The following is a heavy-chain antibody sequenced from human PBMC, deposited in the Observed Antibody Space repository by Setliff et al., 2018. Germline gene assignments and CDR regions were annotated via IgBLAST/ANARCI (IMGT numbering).Heavy chain of an antibody. Sequence: SETLSLTCNVSGDSMNDNHWTWIRQPPGKGLEWIGYIYTSGGTNYNPSLKSRVTISVDMSKNQFSLKLSSVIAADTAVYYCARGGSTIASRPDLVYFDSWGRGALVTVSS. CDR2: IYTSGGT. J-gene: IGHJ4*02. V-gene: IGHV4-4*08. CDR1: GDSMNDNH. D-gene: IGHD6-6*01. CDR3: ARGGSTIASRPDLVYFDS.